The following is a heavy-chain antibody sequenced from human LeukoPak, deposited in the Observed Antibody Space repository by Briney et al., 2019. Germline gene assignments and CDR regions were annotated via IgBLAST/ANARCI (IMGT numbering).Heavy chain of an antibody. V-gene: IGHV3-21*01. CDR3: ARDPSSGWYLKGWFDP. D-gene: IGHD6-19*01. CDR1: GLNFSSYS. J-gene: IGHJ5*02. CDR2: ISSSSNYI. Sequence: PGGSLRLSCAASGLNFSSYSMNWVRQAPGKGLEWVSFISSSSNYIYYADSVKGRFTISRDNAKNSLYLQMNSLRAEDTAVYYCARDPSSGWYLKGWFDPWGQGTLVTVSS.